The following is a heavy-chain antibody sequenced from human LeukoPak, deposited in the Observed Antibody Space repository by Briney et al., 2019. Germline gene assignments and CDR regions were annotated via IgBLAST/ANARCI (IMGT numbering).Heavy chain of an antibody. CDR2: IYYSGST. Sequence: SETLSLTCTVSGGSISSSSHYWGWIRQPPGKGLEWIGSIYYSGSTYYNPSLKSRVTISVDTSKNQFSLKLSSVTAADTAVYYCARQRDYDWDYFDYWGQGTLVTVSS. J-gene: IGHJ4*02. CDR1: GGSISSSSHY. D-gene: IGHD5-12*01. V-gene: IGHV4-39*01. CDR3: ARQRDYDWDYFDY.